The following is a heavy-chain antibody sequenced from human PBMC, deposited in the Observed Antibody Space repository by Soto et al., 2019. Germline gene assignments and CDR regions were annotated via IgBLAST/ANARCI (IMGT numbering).Heavy chain of an antibody. CDR1: GGSFSGYY. V-gene: IGHV4-34*01. CDR2: INHSGST. CDR3: ARGRGPSWVSRTFDP. Sequence: QVQLQQWGAGLLKPSETLSLTCAVYGGSFSGYYWSWIRQPPGKGLEWIGEINHSGSTNYNPSLKSRVTISVDTSKNQFSLKLSSVTAADTAVYYCARGRGPSWVSRTFDPWGQGTPVTVSS. D-gene: IGHD6-13*01. J-gene: IGHJ5*02.